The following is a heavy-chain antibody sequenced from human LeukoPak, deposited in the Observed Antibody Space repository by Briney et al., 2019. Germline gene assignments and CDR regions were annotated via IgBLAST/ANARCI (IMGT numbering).Heavy chain of an antibody. Sequence: GGSPRLSCAASGLTFSSYAMSWVRQAPGKGLEWVSAISGSGGSTYYADSVKGRFTISRDNSKNTLYLQMNSLRAEDTAVYYCAKDPRTITTTDDYWGQGTLVTVSS. D-gene: IGHD1-20*01. V-gene: IGHV3-23*01. CDR3: AKDPRTITTTDDY. CDR2: ISGSGGST. J-gene: IGHJ4*02. CDR1: GLTFSSYA.